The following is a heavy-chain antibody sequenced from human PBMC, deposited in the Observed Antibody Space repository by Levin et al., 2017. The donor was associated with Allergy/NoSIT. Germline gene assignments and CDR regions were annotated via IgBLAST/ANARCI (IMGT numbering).Heavy chain of an antibody. CDR3: VRDLEGYRGVIRFDF. J-gene: IGHJ4*02. CDR1: GFSFSAYS. V-gene: IGHV3-48*01. CDR2: VDGLGTRI. D-gene: IGHD3-10*01. Sequence: PGGSLRLSCAVSGFSFSAYSMNWVRQAPGKGLEWLAYVDGLGTRIFYADSAKGRFTISRDNAQNSLYLQMNSLRAEDSGTYYCVRDLEGYRGVIRFDFWGQGTLVTVSS.